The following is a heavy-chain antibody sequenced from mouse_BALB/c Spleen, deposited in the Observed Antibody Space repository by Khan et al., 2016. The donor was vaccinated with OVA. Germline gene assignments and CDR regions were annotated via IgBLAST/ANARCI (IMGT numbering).Heavy chain of an antibody. CDR1: GFSITSDYA. V-gene: IGHV3-2*02. Sequence: EVQLQESGPGLVKPSQSLSLTCTVTGFSITSDYAWNWIRQFPGNKLDWMGYISYSGTTSYHPSLKSRISITRDTSKNQFFLQLNSVTTEDTATXYCARGRSYWGQGTLVTVSA. CDR3: ARGRSY. CDR2: ISYSGTT. J-gene: IGHJ3*01.